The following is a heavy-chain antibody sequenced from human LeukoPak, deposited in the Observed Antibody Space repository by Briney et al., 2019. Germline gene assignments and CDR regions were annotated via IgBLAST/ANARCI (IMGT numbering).Heavy chain of an antibody. V-gene: IGHV3-7*01. Sequence: GGSVRLSCAASGFTFSSYWMSWVRQAPGKGLEWVANIKQDGSEKYYVDSVKGRFTISRDNAKNSLYLQMNSLRAEDTAVYYCARAVAGTLFAFDIWGQGTMVTVSS. CDR1: GFTFSSYW. D-gene: IGHD6-19*01. J-gene: IGHJ3*02. CDR3: ARAVAGTLFAFDI. CDR2: IKQDGSEK.